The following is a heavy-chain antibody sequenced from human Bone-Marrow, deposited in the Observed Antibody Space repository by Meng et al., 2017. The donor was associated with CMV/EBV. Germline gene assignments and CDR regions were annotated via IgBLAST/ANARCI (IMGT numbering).Heavy chain of an antibody. J-gene: IGHJ4*02. CDR3: ARDEGGSYY. Sequence: ASVKVSCKASGYTFTSYGISWVRQAPGQGLEWMGWINPNSGGTNYAQKFQGRVTMTRDTSISTAYMELSRLRSDDTAVYYCARDEGGSYYWGQGTLVTVSS. D-gene: IGHD1-26*01. CDR1: GYTFTSYG. CDR2: INPNSGGT. V-gene: IGHV1-2*02.